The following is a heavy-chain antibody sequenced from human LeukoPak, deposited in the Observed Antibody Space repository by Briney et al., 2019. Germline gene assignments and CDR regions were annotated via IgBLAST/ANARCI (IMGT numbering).Heavy chain of an antibody. D-gene: IGHD3-22*01. CDR3: AKGYDSSGYDAFDI. CDR2: ISAYNGNT. Sequence: ASVKVSCKASGYTFTSYGISWVRQAPGQGLEWMGWISAYNGNTNYAQKLQGRVTMTTDTSTSTAYMELRSLRSDDTAVYYCAKGYDSSGYDAFDIWGQGTMVTVSS. V-gene: IGHV1-18*01. J-gene: IGHJ3*02. CDR1: GYTFTSYG.